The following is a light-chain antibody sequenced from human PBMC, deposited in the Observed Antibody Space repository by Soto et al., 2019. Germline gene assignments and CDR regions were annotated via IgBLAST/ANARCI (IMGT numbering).Light chain of an antibody. CDR1: NSDIGFYNY. CDR2: EVA. Sequence: QSVLTQPASVSGSPGQSITISCTGTNSDIGFYNYVSWYQQHPGEAPKLIIYEVAKRPSGVSSRFSGSKSGNTASPTISGLQAEDEADYHCSSYTSSSPLYVFGTGTKLTVL. CDR3: SSYTSSSPLYV. V-gene: IGLV2-14*01. J-gene: IGLJ1*01.